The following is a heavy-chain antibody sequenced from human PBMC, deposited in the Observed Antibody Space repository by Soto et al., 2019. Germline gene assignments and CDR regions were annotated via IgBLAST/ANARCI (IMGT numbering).Heavy chain of an antibody. CDR3: ARGAGDVSGPDSFDI. CDR1: GDSIIRSF. Sequence: QVQLQESGARLVKSSETLSLVCSVSGDSIIRSFWGWIRQSPGKGLQYIGYISDSGVTDYDPSLKSRVTISGDTSKNQFSLKLTSVTAADTAVYYCARGAGDVSGPDSFDIWGQGTMVTVSS. CDR2: ISDSGVT. J-gene: IGHJ3*02. D-gene: IGHD3-10*01. V-gene: IGHV4-59*01.